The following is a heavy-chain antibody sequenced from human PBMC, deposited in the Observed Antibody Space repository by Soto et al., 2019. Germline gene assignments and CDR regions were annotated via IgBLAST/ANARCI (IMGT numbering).Heavy chain of an antibody. J-gene: IGHJ6*02. CDR1: GGSFSGYY. D-gene: IGHD5-18*01. Sequence: SETLSLTCAVYGGSFSGYYWSWIRQPPGKGLEWIGEINHSGSTNYTPSLKSRVTISVDTSKNQFSLKLSSVTAADTAVYYCARGFIGYGYYYGMDVWGQGTTVTVSS. CDR2: INHSGST. V-gene: IGHV4-34*01. CDR3: ARGFIGYGYYYGMDV.